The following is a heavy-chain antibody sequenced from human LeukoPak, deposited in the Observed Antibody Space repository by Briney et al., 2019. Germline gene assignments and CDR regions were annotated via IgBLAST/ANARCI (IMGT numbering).Heavy chain of an antibody. J-gene: IGHJ6*02. Sequence: AAVSVSCKASGYTFTSYSISRVREGPGQGLGWMGWISAYNGDTNNAQTLYGTVTMTTDTSTSTAYMELRSLRSDDTAVYYCARGDSSGYSSYYYYGMDVGGQGTTVTVSS. CDR1: GYTFTSYS. CDR2: ISAYNGDT. CDR3: ARGDSSGYSSYYYYGMDV. D-gene: IGHD3-22*01. V-gene: IGHV1-18*01.